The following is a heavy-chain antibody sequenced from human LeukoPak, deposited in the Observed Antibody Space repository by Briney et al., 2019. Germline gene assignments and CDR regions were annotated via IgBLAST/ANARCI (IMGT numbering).Heavy chain of an antibody. CDR2: ISGSGGST. CDR1: GFTFSSYA. CDR3: AKDRLGMTTVTTSAFDY. V-gene: IGHV3-23*01. J-gene: IGHJ4*02. Sequence: PGGSLRLSCAASGFTFSSYAMSWVRQAPGKGLEWVSAISGSGGSTYYADSVKGRFTISRDNSKNTLYLQMNSLRAEDTAVYYCAKDRLGMTTVTTSAFDYWGQGTLVTVSS. D-gene: IGHD4-17*01.